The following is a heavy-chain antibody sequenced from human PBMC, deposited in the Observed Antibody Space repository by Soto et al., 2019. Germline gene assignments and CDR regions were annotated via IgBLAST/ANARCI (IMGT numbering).Heavy chain of an antibody. J-gene: IGHJ3*02. CDR3: ARDRDWGFTNDAVDI. D-gene: IGHD7-27*01. CDR1: GFTFSSYA. Sequence: GGSLRLSCAASGFTFSSYAMHWVRQAPGKGLEWVAVISYDGSNKYYADSVKGRFTISRDNSKNTLYLQMNSLRAEDTAVYYCARDRDWGFTNDAVDIWGQGTMVTVSS. CDR2: ISYDGSNK. V-gene: IGHV3-30*04.